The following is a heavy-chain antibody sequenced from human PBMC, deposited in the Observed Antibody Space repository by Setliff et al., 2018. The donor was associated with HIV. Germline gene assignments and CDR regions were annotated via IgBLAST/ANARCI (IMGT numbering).Heavy chain of an antibody. CDR1: GYTFTSFY. CDR2: MASRHDGGTT. J-gene: IGHJ3*01. V-gene: IGHV3-15*04. Sequence: SCKASGYTFTSFYLHWVRQAPGQGLEWLGRMASRHDGGTTDYAAPVRGRFTFSRDDSTNTLYLQMNNLKIEDTAVYYCVTDDKVAFDVWGRGTMVTVS. CDR3: VTDDKVAFDV.